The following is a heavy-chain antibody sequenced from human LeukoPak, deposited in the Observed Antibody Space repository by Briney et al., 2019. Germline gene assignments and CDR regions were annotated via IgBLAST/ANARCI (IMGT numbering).Heavy chain of an antibody. Sequence: PGGSLRLSCAASGFTFSSYGMHWVRQAPGKGLEWVALIWYDGNSKYYADSVKGRFTISRDNSKNTLYLQMNSLRAEDTALYYCARQYCSGGDCYFFDWGQGTLVTVSS. CDR3: ARQYCSGGDCYFFD. D-gene: IGHD2-15*01. CDR1: GFTFSSYG. CDR2: IWYDGNSK. V-gene: IGHV3-33*01. J-gene: IGHJ4*02.